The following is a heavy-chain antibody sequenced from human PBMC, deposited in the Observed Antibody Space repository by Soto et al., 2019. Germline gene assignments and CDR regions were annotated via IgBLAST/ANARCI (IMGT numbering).Heavy chain of an antibody. Sequence: GGSLRLSCAASGLISSSYGMHWVRQAPGKGLEWVAVIWYDGSNTYYADPVKGRFTISRDNSKNTLFLQMNSLRDEDTAVYYCASSAAWGRGTLVTVSS. CDR2: IWYDGSNT. D-gene: IGHD6-19*01. CDR1: GLISSSYG. J-gene: IGHJ5*02. V-gene: IGHV3-33*01. CDR3: ASSAA.